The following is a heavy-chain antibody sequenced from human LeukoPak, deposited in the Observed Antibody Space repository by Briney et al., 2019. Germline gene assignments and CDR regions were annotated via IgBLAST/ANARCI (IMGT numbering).Heavy chain of an antibody. CDR1: GYTFTGYY. V-gene: IGHV1-2*02. Sequence: ASVKVSCKASGYTFTGYYMHWARQAPGQGLEWMGWISPNSGGTNYAQKFQGRVTMTRDTSISTAYMDLSRLRSDDTAVYYCARDRDDDAFDIWGQGTMVTVSS. CDR3: ARDRDDDAFDI. J-gene: IGHJ3*02. CDR2: ISPNSGGT. D-gene: IGHD5-24*01.